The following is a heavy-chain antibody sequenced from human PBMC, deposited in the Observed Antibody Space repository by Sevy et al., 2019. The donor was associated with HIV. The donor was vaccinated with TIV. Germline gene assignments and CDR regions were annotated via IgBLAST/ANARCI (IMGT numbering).Heavy chain of an antibody. CDR2: IRPDGSDK. CDR3: ARGVGLDC. V-gene: IGHV3-7*01. CDR1: GFTFSPYW. D-gene: IGHD1-26*01. J-gene: IGHJ4*02. Sequence: GGSLRLSCAASGFTFSPYWMTWVRQAPGKGLEWVASIRPDGSDKYYVDSVKGRFTISRDNAKNSLYLQMNSLRADATAMYYCARGVGLDCWGQGALVTVSS.